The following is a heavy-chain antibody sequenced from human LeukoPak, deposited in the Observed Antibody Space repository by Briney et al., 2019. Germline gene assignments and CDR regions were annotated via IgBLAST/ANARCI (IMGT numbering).Heavy chain of an antibody. J-gene: IGHJ3*02. V-gene: IGHV3-30-3*01. CDR3: ARDGCSGGSCTDAFDI. D-gene: IGHD2-15*01. CDR1: GFTFSSYA. Sequence: GGSLRLSCAASGFTFSSYAMHWVRQAPGKGLEWVAVISYDGSNKYYADSVKGRFTISRDNSKNTLYLQMNSLRAEDTAVYYCARDGCSGGSCTDAFDIWGQGTMVTVSS. CDR2: ISYDGSNK.